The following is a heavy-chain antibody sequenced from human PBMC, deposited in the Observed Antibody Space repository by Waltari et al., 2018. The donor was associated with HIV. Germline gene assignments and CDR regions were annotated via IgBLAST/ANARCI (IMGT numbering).Heavy chain of an antibody. CDR3: ARPGVSDY. CDR1: GFTFRSHW. D-gene: IGHD2-8*01. V-gene: IGHV3-74*01. J-gene: IGHJ4*02. Sequence: EVQLVESGGGLVQPGGSLRLSCAASGFTFRSHWMNWVSQAPGKGLVWVSRINSDGSITNYADSVKGRFTISRDNAKKTLYLQMNRLRAEDTAVYYCARPGVSDYWGQGTLVTVSS. CDR2: INSDGSIT.